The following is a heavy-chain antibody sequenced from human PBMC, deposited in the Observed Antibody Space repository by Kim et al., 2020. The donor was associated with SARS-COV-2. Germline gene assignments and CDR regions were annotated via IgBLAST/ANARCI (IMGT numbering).Heavy chain of an antibody. J-gene: IGHJ6*02. Sequence: SETLSLTCTVSGGSISSSSYYWGWIRQPPGKGLEWIGSIYYSGSTYYNPSLKSRVTISVDTSKNQFSLKLSSVTAGDTAVYYCARDQLEAAYSSGWYSYYYYGMDVWGQGTTVTVSS. V-gene: IGHV4-39*07. CDR3: ARDQLEAAYSSGWYSYYYYGMDV. CDR2: IYYSGST. CDR1: GGSISSSSYY. D-gene: IGHD6-19*01.